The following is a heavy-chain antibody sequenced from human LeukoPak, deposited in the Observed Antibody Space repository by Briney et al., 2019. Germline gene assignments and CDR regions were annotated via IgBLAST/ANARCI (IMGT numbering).Heavy chain of an antibody. J-gene: IGHJ4*02. D-gene: IGHD2-2*01. CDR1: GFTFGSYG. CDR2: IRSDGSNK. CDR3: AKDSSEEGFDY. Sequence: GGSLRLSCAASGFTFGSYGMHWVRQAPGKGLEWVAYIRSDGSNKYYADSVKGRFTISRDNSKNTLYLQMNSLRAEDTTVYYCAKDSSEEGFDYWGQGTLVTVSS. V-gene: IGHV3-30*02.